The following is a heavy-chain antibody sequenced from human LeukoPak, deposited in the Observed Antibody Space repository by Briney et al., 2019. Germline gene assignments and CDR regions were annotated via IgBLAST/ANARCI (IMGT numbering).Heavy chain of an antibody. J-gene: IGHJ6*02. V-gene: IGHV3-64*01. CDR1: GFTFDSYA. D-gene: IGHD5-12*01. Sequence: PGGSLRLSCAASGFTFDSYAMHWVRQAPGKGLEYVSSISRNGGSTFYASSVKGRFTISRDNSKNTLFLQMGSLRAEDTAVFYCARGGRGHDFSPNYYYGLDVWGRGTTVTVSS. CDR3: ARGGRGHDFSPNYYYGLDV. CDR2: ISRNGGST.